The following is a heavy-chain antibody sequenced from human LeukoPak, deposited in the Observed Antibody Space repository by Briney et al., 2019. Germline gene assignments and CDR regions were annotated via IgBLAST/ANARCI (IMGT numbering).Heavy chain of an antibody. CDR2: IRSKANSYAT. CDR3: TRLNYDILTGYYRDYYYYYMDV. CDR1: GFTFSGSA. D-gene: IGHD3-9*01. V-gene: IGHV3-73*01. J-gene: IGHJ6*03. Sequence: GGSLRHSCAASGFTFSGSAMHWVRQASGKGLEWVGRIRSKANSYATAYAASVKGRSTISRDDSKNTAYLQMNSLKTEDTAVYYCTRLNYDILTGYYRDYYYYYMDVWGKGTTVTVSS.